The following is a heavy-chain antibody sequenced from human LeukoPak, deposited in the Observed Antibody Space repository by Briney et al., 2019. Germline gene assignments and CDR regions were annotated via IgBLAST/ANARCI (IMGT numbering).Heavy chain of an antibody. Sequence: SETLSLTCTVSSGSISSYYWSWIRQPPGKGLEWIGYIYYSGSTNYNPTLKSRVTISVVTSKNQFPLKLSSVTAADTAVYFCARGSSPNYGFWSGYYGFDCWGQGTLVTVSS. V-gene: IGHV4-59*01. CDR3: ARGSSPNYGFWSGYYGFDC. J-gene: IGHJ4*02. D-gene: IGHD3-3*01. CDR1: SGSISSYY. CDR2: IYYSGST.